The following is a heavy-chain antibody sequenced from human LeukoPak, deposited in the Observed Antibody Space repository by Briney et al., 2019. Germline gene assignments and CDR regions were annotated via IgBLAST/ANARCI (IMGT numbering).Heavy chain of an antibody. D-gene: IGHD2-15*01. J-gene: IGHJ4*02. CDR3: ASGVVVAGSYYFDY. Sequence: PSETLSLTCTVSGGSISSYYWSWIRQPPGKGLEWIGYIYYSGSTNYNPSLKSRVTISVDTSKNQFSLKLSSVTAADTAVYYYASGVVVAGSYYFDYWGQGTLVTVSS. CDR2: IYYSGST. CDR1: GGSISSYY. V-gene: IGHV4-59*01.